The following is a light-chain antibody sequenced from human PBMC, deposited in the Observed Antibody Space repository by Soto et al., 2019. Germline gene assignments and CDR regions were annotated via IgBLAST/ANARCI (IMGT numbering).Light chain of an antibody. CDR1: QSISSD. V-gene: IGKV1-39*01. CDR2: AAS. Sequence: DIQMPQSPSSLSSSVGDRVTITCRASQSISSDLNWYQQKPGKAPKLLIYAASSLHSRVPSRFSGSGSGTDFTLTISSLQPEDFATYYCQQSYSTPYTFGQGTKLEIK. J-gene: IGKJ2*01. CDR3: QQSYSTPYT.